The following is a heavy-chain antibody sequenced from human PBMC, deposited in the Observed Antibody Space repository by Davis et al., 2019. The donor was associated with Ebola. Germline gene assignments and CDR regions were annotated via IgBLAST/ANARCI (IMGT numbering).Heavy chain of an antibody. D-gene: IGHD2-2*01. CDR3: AKVEGIVVVPAAIRSYYGMDV. Sequence: GESLKISCAASGFTFSSYAMSWVRQAPGNGLEWVPAISGSGGSTYYADSAKGRFTISRDNSKNTLYLQMNSLRAEDTAVYYCAKVEGIVVVPAAIRSYYGMDVWGQGTTVTVSS. CDR1: GFTFSSYA. J-gene: IGHJ6*02. V-gene: IGHV3-23*01. CDR2: ISGSGGST.